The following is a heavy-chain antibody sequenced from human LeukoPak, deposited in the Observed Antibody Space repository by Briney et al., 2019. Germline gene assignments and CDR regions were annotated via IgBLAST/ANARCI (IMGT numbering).Heavy chain of an antibody. CDR2: IYCSGST. CDR3: ARSDITGTTYYYYGMDV. CDR1: GGSVSSGSYY. V-gene: IGHV4-61*01. D-gene: IGHD1-20*01. Sequence: SETLSLTCTVSGGSVSSGSYYWSWIRQPPGKGLEWIGYIYCSGSTNYNPSLKSRVTISVDTSKNQFSLKLSSVTAADTAVYYCARSDITGTTYYYYGMDVWGQGTTVTVSS. J-gene: IGHJ6*02.